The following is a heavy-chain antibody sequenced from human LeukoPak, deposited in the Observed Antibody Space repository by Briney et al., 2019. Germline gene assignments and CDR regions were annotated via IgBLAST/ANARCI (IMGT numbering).Heavy chain of an antibody. D-gene: IGHD4-23*01. J-gene: IGHJ3*02. CDR2: INPSGGST. Sequence: ASVKVSCKASGYTFTSYYMHWVRQAPGQGLEWMGIINPSGGSTSYAQKFQGRVTMTRDTSISTAYMELSRLRSDDTAVYYCARLSNSGAFDIWGQGTMVTVSS. V-gene: IGHV1-46*01. CDR3: ARLSNSGAFDI. CDR1: GYTFTSYY.